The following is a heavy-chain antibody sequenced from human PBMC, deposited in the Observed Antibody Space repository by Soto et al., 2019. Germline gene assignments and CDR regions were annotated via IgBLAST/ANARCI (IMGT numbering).Heavy chain of an antibody. CDR2: IYHSGST. Sequence: SETLSLTCAVSGGSISSGGYPWSWIRQPPGKGLEWIGYIYHSGSTYYNPSLKSRVTISVDRSKNQFSLKLSSVTAADTAMYYCARDCGYGYGMDVWGQGTTVTVSS. V-gene: IGHV4-30-2*01. J-gene: IGHJ6*02. D-gene: IGHD2-15*01. CDR1: GGSISSGGYP. CDR3: ARDCGYGYGMDV.